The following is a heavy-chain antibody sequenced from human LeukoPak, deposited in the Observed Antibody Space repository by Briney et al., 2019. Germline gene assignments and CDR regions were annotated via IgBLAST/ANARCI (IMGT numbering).Heavy chain of an antibody. D-gene: IGHD3-22*01. J-gene: IGHJ4*02. CDR2: ISGSGGST. V-gene: IGHV3-23*01. CDR1: GFTFSSNY. CDR3: AKGYSDSSGYYSFDY. Sequence: XRSLRLSCAASGFTFSSNYMSWVRQAPGKGLEWVSGISGSGGSTYYADSVKGRFTISRDNSKNTLYLQMNSLRAEDTAVYYCAKGYSDSSGYYSFDYWGQGTLVTVSS.